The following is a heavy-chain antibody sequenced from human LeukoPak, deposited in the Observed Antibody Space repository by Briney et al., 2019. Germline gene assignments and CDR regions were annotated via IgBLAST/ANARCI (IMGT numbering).Heavy chain of an antibody. Sequence: GASVTVSCKASGYTFTSYDINWVRQAPGQGLEWMGWMNPNSGNTGYAQKFQGRVTITRNTSISTAYMELSSLRSEETAVYYCATQVVVVPAAMEEVDYWGQGTLVTVSS. CDR3: ATQVVVVPAAMEEVDY. D-gene: IGHD2-2*01. J-gene: IGHJ4*02. CDR1: GYTFTSYD. CDR2: MNPNSGNT. V-gene: IGHV1-8*03.